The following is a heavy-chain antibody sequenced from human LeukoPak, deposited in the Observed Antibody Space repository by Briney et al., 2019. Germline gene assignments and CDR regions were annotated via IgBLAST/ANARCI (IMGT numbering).Heavy chain of an antibody. CDR1: GGTFSSYA. J-gene: IGHJ4*02. CDR2: INPNSGGT. Sequence: ASVKVSCKASGGTFSSYAISWVRQAPGQGLEWMGWINPNSGGTNYAQKFQGRVTMTRDTSISTAYMELSRLRSDDTAVYYCARGGHYRLHYYESSGDYWGQGTLVTVSS. D-gene: IGHD3-22*01. V-gene: IGHV1-2*02. CDR3: ARGGHYRLHYYESSGDY.